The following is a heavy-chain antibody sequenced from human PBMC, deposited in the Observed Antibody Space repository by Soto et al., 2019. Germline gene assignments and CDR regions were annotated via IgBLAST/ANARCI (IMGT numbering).Heavy chain of an antibody. Sequence: GGSLRLSCAASGFTFITYAMFWVRQAPGKGLEWVSAISGGSDFTFYADSVKGRFTISRDNSRSTLYLQMNSLRAEDTAIYYCAKKQSSAGSFDYWGQGALVTVSS. CDR1: GFTFITYA. CDR3: AKKQSSAGSFDY. CDR2: ISGGSDFT. J-gene: IGHJ4*02. V-gene: IGHV3-23*01. D-gene: IGHD6-13*01.